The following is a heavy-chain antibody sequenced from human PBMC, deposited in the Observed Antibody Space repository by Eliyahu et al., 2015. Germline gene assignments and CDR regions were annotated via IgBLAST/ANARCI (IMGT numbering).Heavy chain of an antibody. Sequence: QLQLQESGPGLVKPSETLSLTCTVXGXSISSSSYYWGWIRXPPGKGLEWIGSIHYSGSTYYSPSLKSRVTISVDTSKSQFSLKLSSVTAADTAVYYCARPRELREFDYWGQGTLVTVSS. CDR2: IHYSGST. D-gene: IGHD3-16*01. V-gene: IGHV4-39*01. CDR3: ARPRELREFDY. CDR1: GXSISSSSYY. J-gene: IGHJ4*02.